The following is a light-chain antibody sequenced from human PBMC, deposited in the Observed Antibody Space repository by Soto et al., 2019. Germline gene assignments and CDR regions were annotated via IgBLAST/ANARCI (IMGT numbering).Light chain of an antibody. CDR2: KAS. CDR1: QDVGKW. CDR3: QHYNSYSEA. V-gene: IGKV1-5*03. Sequence: DIQMTQSPPSVSASVGDRVTITCRASQDVGKWLAWYQQKPGKAPKLLIYKASTLKSGVPSRFSGSGSGTEFTLTISSLQPDDFATYYCQHYNSYSEAFGQGTKVDIK. J-gene: IGKJ1*01.